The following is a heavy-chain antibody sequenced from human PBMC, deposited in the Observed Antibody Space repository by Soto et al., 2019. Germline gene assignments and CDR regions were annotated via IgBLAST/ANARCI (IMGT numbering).Heavy chain of an antibody. D-gene: IGHD7-27*01. V-gene: IGHV1-18*01. J-gene: IGHJ4*02. CDR2: ISVHNGNT. Sequence: QVQLVQSGAEVKKPGASVKVSCKASGYTFTSYGISWVRQAPGQGLEWMGWISVHNGNTKNAQKLQGRVTMTTDTATSTAYMELRSLRSDATAVYYCARDLNLGLGDYWGQGTLVTVSS. CDR1: GYTFTSYG. CDR3: ARDLNLGLGDY.